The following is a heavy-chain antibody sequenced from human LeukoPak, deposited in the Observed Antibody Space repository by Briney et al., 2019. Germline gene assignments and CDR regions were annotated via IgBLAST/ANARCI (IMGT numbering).Heavy chain of an antibody. CDR3: ARDNCSSTSCYRWDY. CDR2: ISAYNGNT. D-gene: IGHD2-2*01. V-gene: IGHV1-18*01. CDR1: GYTFTSYG. J-gene: IGHJ4*02. Sequence: ASVKVSCKASGYTFTSYGISWVRQAPGQGLEWMGWISAYNGNTNYAQKLQGRVTMTTDTSTSTAYMELRSLRSDDTAVYYCARDNCSSTSCYRWDYWGQGTLVTVSS.